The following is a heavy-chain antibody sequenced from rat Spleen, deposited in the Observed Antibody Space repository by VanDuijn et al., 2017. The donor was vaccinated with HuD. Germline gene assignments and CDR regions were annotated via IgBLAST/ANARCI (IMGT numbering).Heavy chain of an antibody. CDR2: ISPSGVST. D-gene: IGHD1-1*01. Sequence: EVQLVESGGGLVQPGRSLKVSCAASGFIFSNYHTAWVRQAPTKGLEWVASISPSGVSTYYRDSVKGRFTVSRDNAKSTLYLQMDSLRSEDTATYYCTRENYYSGDYWGQGVMVTVSS. CDR3: TRENYYSGDY. J-gene: IGHJ2*01. V-gene: IGHV5-27*01. CDR1: GFIFSNYH.